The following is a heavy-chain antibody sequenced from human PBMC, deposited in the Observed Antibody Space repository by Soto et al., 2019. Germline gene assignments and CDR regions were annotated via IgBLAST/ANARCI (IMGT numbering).Heavy chain of an antibody. V-gene: IGHV4-59*12. CDR2: IYYSVST. CDR3: ARFNWYFDL. CDR1: GGSISSYY. J-gene: IGHJ2*01. Sequence: QVQLQESGPGLVKHSETLSLTCTVSGGSISSYYWSWIRQPPGKGLEWIGYIYYSVSTNYSPSLKSRVTISVDTFKNQFSLKLSSVTAADTAVYYCARFNWYFDLWGRGTLVTVSS.